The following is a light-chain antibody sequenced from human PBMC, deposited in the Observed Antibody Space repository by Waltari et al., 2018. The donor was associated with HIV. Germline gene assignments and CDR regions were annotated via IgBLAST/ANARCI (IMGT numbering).Light chain of an antibody. V-gene: IGLV1-47*01. Sequence: QSVLTQPHSVSGTPGHSVTISCSGSSSNIGSNFVYWYQQFPGTAPKLLIYRNNQRPSGVPDRFSGSKSGTSASLAISGLRTEDEADYYCAAWDDSLREVFGGGTKLTVL. J-gene: IGLJ3*02. CDR2: RNN. CDR3: AAWDDSLREV. CDR1: SSNIGSNF.